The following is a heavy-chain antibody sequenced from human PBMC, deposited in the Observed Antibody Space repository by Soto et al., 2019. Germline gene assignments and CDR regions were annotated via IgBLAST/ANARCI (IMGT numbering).Heavy chain of an antibody. CDR1: GFHFRSYS. CDR3: ANGACDSCYRHGSHWDY. V-gene: IGHV3-23*01. D-gene: IGHD2-2*01. Sequence: GGSLIPSCSATGFHFRSYSMHGVRHAPGKGLDWVSGITTDGSTYYADSVKGRFTISRDNSDNTVYLQMNSLTAEDTALYSCANGACDSCYRHGSHWDYWRQGNLVTVSS. CDR2: ITTDGST. J-gene: IGHJ4*02.